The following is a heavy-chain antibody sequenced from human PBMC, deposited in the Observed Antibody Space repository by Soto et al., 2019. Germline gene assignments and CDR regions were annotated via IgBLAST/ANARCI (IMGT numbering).Heavy chain of an antibody. V-gene: IGHV4-30-4*01. D-gene: IGHD5-12*01. CDR3: AGYSGYGGLRFDP. CDR2: INYSGST. CDR1: GGSVSSGDYY. Sequence: QEQLQESGPGLVKPSQTLSLTCTVSGGSVSSGDYYWSWIRQPPGKGLEWIGYINYSGSTYYNPSLKSRVTISVDTSKNQFSLQLSSVTAADTAVYYCAGYSGYGGLRFDPWGQGTLVTVSS. J-gene: IGHJ5*02.